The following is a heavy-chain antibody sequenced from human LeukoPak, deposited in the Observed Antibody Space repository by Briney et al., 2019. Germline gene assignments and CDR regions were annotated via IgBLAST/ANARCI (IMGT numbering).Heavy chain of an antibody. Sequence: GGSLRLSCTASGFTFGDYAMSWVRQAPGKGLEWLGFIRSKAYGGTTEYAASVKGRFTISRDDSKSIAYLQMNSLKTEDTAVYYCTRFHDTAMVRFDYWGQGTLVTVSS. V-gene: IGHV3-49*04. CDR1: GFTFGDYA. D-gene: IGHD5-18*01. J-gene: IGHJ4*02. CDR2: IRSKAYGGTT. CDR3: TRFHDTAMVRFDY.